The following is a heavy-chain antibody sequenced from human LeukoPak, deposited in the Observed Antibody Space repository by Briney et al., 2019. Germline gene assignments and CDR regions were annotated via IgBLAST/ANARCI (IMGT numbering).Heavy chain of an antibody. CDR2: ISWNSGSI. CDR3: ARDMGTAMAMYYFDY. J-gene: IGHJ4*02. CDR1: GFTVSSIH. V-gene: IGHV3-9*01. Sequence: PGGSLRLSCAASGFTVSSIHMVWVRQAPGKGLEWVSGISWNSGSIGYADSVKGRFTISRDNAKNSLYLQMNSLRAEDTALYYCARDMGTAMAMYYFDYWGQGTLVTVSS. D-gene: IGHD5-18*01.